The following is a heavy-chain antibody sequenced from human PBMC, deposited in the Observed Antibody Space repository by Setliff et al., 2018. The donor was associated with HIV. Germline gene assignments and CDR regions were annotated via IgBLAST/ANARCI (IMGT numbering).Heavy chain of an antibody. Sequence: PSETLSLTCTVSGGSISYHYWSWIRRTAGKGLEWIGRIYSSGSTDYSPSLKSRLTLSVDTSKNQFSLKLNSVTAADTAVYYCAIDETDGYPWDYSYMDRWGKGTTVAVS. J-gene: IGHJ6*03. CDR3: AIDETDGYPWDYSYMDR. CDR1: GGSISYHY. V-gene: IGHV4-4*07. CDR2: IYSSGST. D-gene: IGHD5-12*01.